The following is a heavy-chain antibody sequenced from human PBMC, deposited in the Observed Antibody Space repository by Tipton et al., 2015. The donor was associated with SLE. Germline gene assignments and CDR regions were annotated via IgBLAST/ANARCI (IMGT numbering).Heavy chain of an antibody. CDR2: IYFSGNT. J-gene: IGHJ6*03. CDR3: AREVGDKEGWGYYYYMDV. D-gene: IGHD3-16*01. V-gene: IGHV4-39*07. Sequence: TLSLTCGVSGGSPTSGSYYWAWIRQPPGKGLEWIGSIYFSGNTYYNSSLESRVTISLDTSKNEFFLNLRSVTAADTAFYYCAREVGDKEGWGYYYYMDVWGKGTTVTVSS. CDR1: GGSPTSGSYY.